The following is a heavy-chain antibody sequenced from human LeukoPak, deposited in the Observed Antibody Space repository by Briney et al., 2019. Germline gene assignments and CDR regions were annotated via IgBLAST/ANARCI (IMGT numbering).Heavy chain of an antibody. J-gene: IGHJ6*02. CDR2: ISSSGSTI. CDR1: GFTFSSYS. D-gene: IGHD3-10*01. V-gene: IGHV3-48*04. Sequence: GGSLRLSCAASGFTFSSYSMNWVRQAPGKGLEWVSYISSSGSTIYYADSVKGRFTISRDNAKNSLYLQMNSLRAEDTAVYYCAKDRGSNYYYGMDVWGQGTTVTVSS. CDR3: AKDRGSNYYYGMDV.